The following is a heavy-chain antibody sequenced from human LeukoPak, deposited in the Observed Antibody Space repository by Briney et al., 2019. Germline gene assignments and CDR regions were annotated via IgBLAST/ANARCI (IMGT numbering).Heavy chain of an antibody. D-gene: IGHD3-10*01. CDR1: GFTFSSYS. CDR3: ARDPAGSGPYYYYYYMDV. CDR2: ISSSSSYI. V-gene: IGHV3-21*01. Sequence: GGSLRLSCAASGFTFSSYSMNWVRQAPGKGLEWVSSISSSSSYIYYADSVKGRFTISRDNAKNSLYLQMNSLRAEDTAVYYCARDPAGSGPYYYYYYMDVWGKGTTVTVSS. J-gene: IGHJ6*03.